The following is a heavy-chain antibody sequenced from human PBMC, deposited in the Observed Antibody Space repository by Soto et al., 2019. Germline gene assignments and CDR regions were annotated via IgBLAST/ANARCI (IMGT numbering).Heavy chain of an antibody. Sequence: GSLRLSCTASGFTFSDHHMIWSRQAPFKGLEWVSYISPSGSPLYYADSVKGRFTISRDNAKNSLYLQMSSLRAEDTALYYCARDPDTTSKIDHWGQGTQVTVS. V-gene: IGHV3-11*01. CDR3: ARDPDTTSKIDH. CDR2: ISPSGSPL. CDR1: GFTFSDHH. J-gene: IGHJ4*02. D-gene: IGHD1-1*01.